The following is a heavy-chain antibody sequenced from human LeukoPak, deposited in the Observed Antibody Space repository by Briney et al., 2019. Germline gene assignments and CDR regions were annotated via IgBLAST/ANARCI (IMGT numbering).Heavy chain of an antibody. J-gene: IGHJ3*02. Sequence: GGSLRLSCAASGFTFSSYGMHWVRQAPGKGLEWVAVIWYDGSNKYYADSVKGRFTISRDNSKNTLYLQMNSLRAEDTAVYYCAFEIGRSRGAFDIWGQGTMITVSS. V-gene: IGHV3-33*01. D-gene: IGHD1-26*01. CDR3: AFEIGRSRGAFDI. CDR2: IWYDGSNK. CDR1: GFTFSSYG.